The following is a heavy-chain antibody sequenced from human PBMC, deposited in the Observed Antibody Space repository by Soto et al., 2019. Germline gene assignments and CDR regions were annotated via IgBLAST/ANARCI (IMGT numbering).Heavy chain of an antibody. V-gene: IGHV3-21*01. D-gene: IGHD3-10*01. CDR1: GFTFSSYA. CDR2: ISSSSGYI. Sequence: PGGSLRLSCAASGFTFSSYAMSWVRQAPGKGLERVSAISSSSGYIYYADSVKGRFTISRDNAKNSLYLQMNSLRAEDTAVYYCAREGSDYELEYWGQGTLVTVSS. CDR3: AREGSDYELEY. J-gene: IGHJ4*02.